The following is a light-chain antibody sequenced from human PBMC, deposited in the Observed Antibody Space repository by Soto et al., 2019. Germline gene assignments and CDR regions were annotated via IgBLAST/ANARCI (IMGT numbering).Light chain of an antibody. CDR3: QQRSNWWT. CDR2: DAS. Sequence: EIVLTQSPATLSLSPGERATLSCRASQSVSSYLAWYQQKPGQAPRLLLYDASNRATGIPARFSGSGSGTDFTLTISSLEPEDFAVYYWQQRSNWWTFGQGTKVEIK. CDR1: QSVSSY. V-gene: IGKV3-11*01. J-gene: IGKJ1*01.